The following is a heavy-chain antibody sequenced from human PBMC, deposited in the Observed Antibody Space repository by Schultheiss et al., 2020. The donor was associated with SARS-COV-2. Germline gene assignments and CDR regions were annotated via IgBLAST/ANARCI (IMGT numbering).Heavy chain of an antibody. J-gene: IGHJ4*02. CDR2: IYYSGST. Sequence: SETLSLTCTVSGGSVSSGSYYWSWIRQPPGKGLEWIGYIYYSGSTNYNPSLKSRVTISVDTSKNQFSLKLSSVTAADTAVYYCARYFYGDYVSHYFDYWGQGTLVTVSS. CDR3: ARYFYGDYVSHYFDY. D-gene: IGHD4-17*01. CDR1: GGSVSSGSYY. V-gene: IGHV4-61*01.